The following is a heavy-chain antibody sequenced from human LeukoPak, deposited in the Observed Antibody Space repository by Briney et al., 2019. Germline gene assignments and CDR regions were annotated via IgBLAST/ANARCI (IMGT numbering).Heavy chain of an antibody. J-gene: IGHJ4*02. CDR2: VSGSGGST. Sequence: GGSLRLSCAASGFTFSSYAMSWVRQAPGKGLEWVSGVSGSGGSTYYADSVKGRFTISRDNSKNTLYLQMSSLRAEDTAVYYCARARAYSYGSDFDYWGQGTLVTVSS. V-gene: IGHV3-23*01. CDR3: ARARAYSYGSDFDY. CDR1: GFTFSSYA. D-gene: IGHD5-18*01.